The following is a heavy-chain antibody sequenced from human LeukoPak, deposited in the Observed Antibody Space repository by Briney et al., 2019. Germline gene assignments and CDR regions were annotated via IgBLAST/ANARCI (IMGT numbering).Heavy chain of an antibody. CDR1: GYTFTSYG. D-gene: IGHD1-26*01. CDR3: ATSVGATTQIDY. V-gene: IGHV1-18*01. J-gene: IGHJ4*01. Sequence: ASVKVSCTASGYTFTSYGISWVRQAPGQGQEWMGWISAYNGNRNYDKKFQGRVTMTTDTSTSTACMLRRSLRSDDTAVYYCATSVGATTQIDYSGQGTPLTASA. CDR2: ISAYNGNR.